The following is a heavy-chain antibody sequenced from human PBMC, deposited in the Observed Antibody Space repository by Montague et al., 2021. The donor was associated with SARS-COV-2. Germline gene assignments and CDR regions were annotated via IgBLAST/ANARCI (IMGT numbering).Heavy chain of an antibody. CDR1: GASIRGAYH. J-gene: IGHJ1*01. Sequence: TLSLTCSVSGASIRGAYHWSWIRQHPGKDLEWIGHTYDDRPIXYNPSLRGRASISLDTSENRLSLTLTSVTAADTALYYCAAYIIGAGGRGSWGQGALVTVSS. D-gene: IGHD3-16*01. CDR3: AAYIIGAGGRGS. CDR2: TYDDRPI. V-gene: IGHV4-31*03.